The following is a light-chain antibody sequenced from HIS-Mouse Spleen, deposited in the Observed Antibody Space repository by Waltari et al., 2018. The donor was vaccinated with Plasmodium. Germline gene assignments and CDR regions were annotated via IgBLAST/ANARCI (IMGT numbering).Light chain of an antibody. Sequence: SSELTQDPAVSVALGQTVRITCQGDSLRSYYASWYQQKPGQAPGLVIYDKTNRPSGIPDRIAGASSGNTGSLTITGAQAEDEADYYCNSRDSSGNHVVFGGGTKLTVL. CDR1: SLRSYY. CDR3: NSRDSSGNHVV. V-gene: IGLV3-19*01. J-gene: IGLJ2*01. CDR2: DKT.